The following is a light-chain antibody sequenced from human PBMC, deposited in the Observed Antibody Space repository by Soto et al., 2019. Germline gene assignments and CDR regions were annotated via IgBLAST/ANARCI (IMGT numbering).Light chain of an antibody. CDR3: QQYGSSLFT. Sequence: ELVLTQSPCTLSLSPGERATLSCRASQSVSNSYLAWYQQKPGQAPRLLIYGASSRATGIPDRFSGSGSGTDFTLTISRLEPEDFAVYYCQQYGSSLFTFGPGTKVDIK. CDR2: GAS. CDR1: QSVSNSY. J-gene: IGKJ3*01. V-gene: IGKV3-20*01.